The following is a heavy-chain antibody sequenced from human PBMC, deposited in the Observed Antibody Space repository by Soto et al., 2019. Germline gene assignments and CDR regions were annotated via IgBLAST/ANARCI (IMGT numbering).Heavy chain of an antibody. CDR1: GFTFSNAW. Sequence: EVQLVESGGGLVKPGGSLRLSCAASGFTFSNAWMSWVRQAPGKGLEWVGRIKSKTDGGTTDYAAPVKGRFTISRDDSKNTLYLQMNSLKTEDTAVYYCTTDLWMWETLRRGYFDYWGQGTLVTVSS. V-gene: IGHV3-15*01. CDR3: TTDLWMWETLRRGYFDY. J-gene: IGHJ4*02. D-gene: IGHD1-26*01. CDR2: IKSKTDGGTT.